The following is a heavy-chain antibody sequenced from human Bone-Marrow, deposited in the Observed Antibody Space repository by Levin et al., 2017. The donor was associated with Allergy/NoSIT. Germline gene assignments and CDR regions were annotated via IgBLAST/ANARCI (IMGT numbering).Heavy chain of an antibody. Sequence: QPGESLKISCAASGFTFKNFAMTWVRQAPGKGLEWVSSISSSGSGTFYADSVKGRFTVSRDNSRNTVSLQMNSLRGEDTAVYYCAKSLSKRKGVVSVSHFYYGMDVWGQGTTVSVFS. CDR3: AKSLSKRKGVVSVSHFYYGMDV. J-gene: IGHJ6*02. D-gene: IGHD2/OR15-2a*01. V-gene: IGHV3-23*01. CDR1: GFTFKNFA. CDR2: ISSSGSGT.